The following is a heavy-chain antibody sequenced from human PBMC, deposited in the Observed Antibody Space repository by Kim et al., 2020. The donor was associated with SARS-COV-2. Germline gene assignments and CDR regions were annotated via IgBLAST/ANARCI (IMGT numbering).Heavy chain of an antibody. D-gene: IGHD2-15*01. CDR1: GFSFSSYS. CDR2: ISSSSNII. CDR3: ARDTALPDYSITYYGVDV. J-gene: IGHJ6*02. V-gene: IGHV3-48*02. Sequence: LSLTCAASGFSFSSYSMNWVRQAPGKGLEWLSYISSSSNIIFYADSVKGRFTISRDNVKNALSLQMNSLRDEDTAVYYCARDTALPDYSITYYGVDVWGQGTTVTVSS.